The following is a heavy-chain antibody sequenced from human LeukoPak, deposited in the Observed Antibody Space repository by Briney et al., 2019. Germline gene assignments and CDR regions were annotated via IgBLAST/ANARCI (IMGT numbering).Heavy chain of an antibody. J-gene: IGHJ3*02. CDR3: ARDHALGYFDI. CDR1: GGSISYSH. D-gene: IGHD7-27*01. CDR2: IDNSGST. V-gene: IGHV4-59*01. Sequence: SETLSLICTVSGGSISYSHWTWIRRPPGKGLEWIGYIDNSGSTTYNTSLKSRVTMSVDTSENKITLRLTSVTAADTAFYYCARDHALGYFDIWGQGTRVTVSS.